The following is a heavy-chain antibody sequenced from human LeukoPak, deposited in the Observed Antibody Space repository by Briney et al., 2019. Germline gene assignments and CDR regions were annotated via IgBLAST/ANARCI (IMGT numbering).Heavy chain of an antibody. D-gene: IGHD3-22*01. CDR3: TRRAKDDSSGYYST. Sequence: GGSLRLSCAASGFTFSGSAMHWVRQASGKGLEWVGRIRSKANSYATAYAASVKDRFTISRDESKNTAYLQMNSLKTEDTAVYYCTRRAKDDSSGYYSTWGQGTLVTVSS. V-gene: IGHV3-73*01. J-gene: IGHJ5*02. CDR1: GFTFSGSA. CDR2: IRSKANSYAT.